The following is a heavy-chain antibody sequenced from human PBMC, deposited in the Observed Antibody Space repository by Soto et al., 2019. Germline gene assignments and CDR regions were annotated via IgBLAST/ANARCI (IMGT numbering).Heavy chain of an antibody. CDR2: IYYSGST. J-gene: IGHJ4*02. CDR3: ARDKITGLFDY. V-gene: IGHV4-39*07. Sequence: KTSETLSLTCTVSGGSISRSSYYWGWIRQPPGKGLEWIGSIYYSGSTYYKSSLKSRVTISVDTSKNQFSLKLSSVTAADTAVYYCARDKITGLFDYWGQGTLVTVSS. D-gene: IGHD2-8*02. CDR1: GGSISRSSYY.